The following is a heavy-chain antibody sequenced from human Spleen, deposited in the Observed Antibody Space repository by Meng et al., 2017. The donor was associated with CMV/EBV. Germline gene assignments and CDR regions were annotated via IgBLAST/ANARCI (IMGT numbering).Heavy chain of an antibody. D-gene: IGHD3-10*02. CDR1: GYTFTSYD. J-gene: IGHJ5*02. Sequence: CKASGYTFTSYDINWVRQATGQGLEWMGWMNPNSGNTDYAQKFQGRVTITRNTSISTVYMELSSLRSEDTAVYYCVRGSLFGGFDPWGQGTLVTVSS. CDR3: VRGSLFGGFDP. CDR2: MNPNSGNT. V-gene: IGHV1-8*03.